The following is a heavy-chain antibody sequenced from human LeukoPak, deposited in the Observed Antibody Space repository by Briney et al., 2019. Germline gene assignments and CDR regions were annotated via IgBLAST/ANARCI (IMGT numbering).Heavy chain of an antibody. V-gene: IGHV4-4*07. Sequence: SETLSLTCTVSGGSISSYYWSWIRQPAGKGLEWIGRLYTSGSTNYNPSLKSRVTMSVDTSKNQFSLKLSSVTAADTAVYYCARDPCGGDCYSADDAFDIWGQGTMVTVSS. CDR2: LYTSGST. J-gene: IGHJ3*02. CDR3: ARDPCGGDCYSADDAFDI. CDR1: GGSISSYY. D-gene: IGHD2-21*02.